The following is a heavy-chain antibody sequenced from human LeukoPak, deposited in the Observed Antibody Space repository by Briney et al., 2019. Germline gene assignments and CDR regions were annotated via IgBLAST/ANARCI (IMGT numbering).Heavy chain of an antibody. J-gene: IGHJ4*02. D-gene: IGHD6-19*01. V-gene: IGHV1-69*05. CDR2: IIPIFGTA. CDR1: GSTFSSYA. Sequence: ASVKVSCKASGSTFSSYAISWVRQAPGQGLEWMGGIIPIFGTANYAQKFQGRVTITTDESTSTAYMELSSLRSEDTAVYYCAIHSSGWGRVYWGQGTLVTVSS. CDR3: AIHSSGWGRVY.